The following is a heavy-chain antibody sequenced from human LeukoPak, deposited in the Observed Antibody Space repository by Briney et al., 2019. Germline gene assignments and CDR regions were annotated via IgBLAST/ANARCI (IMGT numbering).Heavy chain of an antibody. CDR3: ARHSGSYHNAFDI. CDR2: IIPIFGTA. Sequence: SVKVSCKASGGTFSSYAISWVRQAPGQGLEWMGGIIPIFGTANYAQKFQGRVTITADESTSAAYMELSSLRSEDTAVYYCARHSGSYHNAFDIWGQGTMVTVSS. CDR1: GGTFSSYA. V-gene: IGHV1-69*13. D-gene: IGHD1-26*01. J-gene: IGHJ3*02.